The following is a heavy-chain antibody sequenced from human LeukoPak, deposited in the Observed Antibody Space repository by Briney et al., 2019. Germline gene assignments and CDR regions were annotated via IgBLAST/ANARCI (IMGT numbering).Heavy chain of an antibody. D-gene: IGHD5-18*01. CDR3: ARIYSYGNGVYYFGY. CDR1: GYTFTTYG. J-gene: IGHJ4*02. Sequence: APVKVSCKASGYTFTTYGISWVRQAPGQGLEWMGWISAYNGNTNYAQKLQGRVTMTTDTSTSTAYMELRSLRSDDTAVYYCARIYSYGNGVYYFGYWGQGTLVTVSS. V-gene: IGHV1-18*04. CDR2: ISAYNGNT.